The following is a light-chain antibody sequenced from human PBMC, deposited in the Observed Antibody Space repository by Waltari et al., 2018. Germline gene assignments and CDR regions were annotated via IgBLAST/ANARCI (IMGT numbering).Light chain of an antibody. Sequence: EIVLTQSPATLSLSPGARSTLSCRASQSVSSYLAWYQQKHGQAPRLLIYDASNRATGIPARSSGSGSGTDLTLTISILRPEDYALYYCQQRSNWPPTWTFGQGTKVEIK. J-gene: IGKJ1*01. V-gene: IGKV3-11*01. CDR2: DAS. CDR3: QQRSNWPPTWT. CDR1: QSVSSY.